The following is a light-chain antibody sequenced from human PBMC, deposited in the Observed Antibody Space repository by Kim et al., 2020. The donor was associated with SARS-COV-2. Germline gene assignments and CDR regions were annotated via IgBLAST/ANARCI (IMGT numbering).Light chain of an antibody. CDR2: GAS. CDR3: QQYDVYPYS. CDR1: QDIRNY. Sequence: DIQMTQSPSALSASVGDRVTITCRASQDIRNYLAWFQQKPRKAPKSLIFGASSLQSGVPSKFSGSGSGTDFSLTISSLQPEDFTTYYCQQYDVYPYSFGQGTKLEI. J-gene: IGKJ2*01. V-gene: IGKV1-16*02.